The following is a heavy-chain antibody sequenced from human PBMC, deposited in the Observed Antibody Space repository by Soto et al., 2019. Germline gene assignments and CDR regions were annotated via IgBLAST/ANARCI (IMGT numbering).Heavy chain of an antibody. CDR3: AIRSSGSHAMDV. J-gene: IGHJ6*02. CDR1: GGSISSSSYY. D-gene: IGHD3-10*01. V-gene: IGHV4-39*01. CDR2: IYYGGST. Sequence: SETLSLPCTVSGGSISSSSYYCGCIRQPRGKGLGCIGSIYYGGSTDYNPSLKSRVTISVDTSKNQFSLKLSSVTASDTAVYYCAIRSSGSHAMDVWGQGTTVTVSS.